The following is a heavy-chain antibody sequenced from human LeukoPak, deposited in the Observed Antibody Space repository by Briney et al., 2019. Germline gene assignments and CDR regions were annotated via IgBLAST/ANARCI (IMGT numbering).Heavy chain of an antibody. CDR1: GGTFSSYA. D-gene: IGHD4-11*01. Sequence: EASVKVSCKASGGTFSSYAISWVRQAPGQGLEWMGGIIPIFGTANYAQKFQGRVTITADESTSTAYMELSSLRSEDTAVYYCARDSGPNSNYFDYWGQGTLVTVSS. J-gene: IGHJ4*02. CDR2: IIPIFGTA. CDR3: ARDSGPNSNYFDY. V-gene: IGHV1-69*13.